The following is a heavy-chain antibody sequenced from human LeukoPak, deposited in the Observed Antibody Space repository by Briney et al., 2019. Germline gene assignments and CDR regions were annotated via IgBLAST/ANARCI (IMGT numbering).Heavy chain of an antibody. Sequence: SETLSLTCTVSGGSISSYYWSWIRQPPGKGLEWIGYIYTSGSTNYNPSLKSRVTISVDTSKNQFSLKLSSVTAADTAVYYCARDRQRNKDIAPFDYWGQGTLVTVSS. V-gene: IGHV4-4*09. CDR1: GGSISSYY. D-gene: IGHD1-14*01. CDR2: IYTSGST. J-gene: IGHJ4*02. CDR3: ARDRQRNKDIAPFDY.